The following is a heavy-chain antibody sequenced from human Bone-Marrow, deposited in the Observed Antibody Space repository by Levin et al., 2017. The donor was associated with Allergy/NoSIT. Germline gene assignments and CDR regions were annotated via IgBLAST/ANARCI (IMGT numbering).Heavy chain of an antibody. V-gene: IGHV3-33*01. CDR3: ARDLSYGSLDY. CDR1: GFSFSGHG. D-gene: IGHD4-17*01. Sequence: PGGSLRLSCATSGFSFSGHGFHWVRQAPGKGLEWVALTWYDETKRYYIDSVKGRFTISKDYSKNTVYLQMDSLKAEDTAVYYCARDLSYGSLDYRGQGTLVTVSS. CDR2: TWYDETKR. J-gene: IGHJ4*02.